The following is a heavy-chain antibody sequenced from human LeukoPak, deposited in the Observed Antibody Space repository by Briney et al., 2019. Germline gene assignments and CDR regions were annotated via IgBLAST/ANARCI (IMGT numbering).Heavy chain of an antibody. D-gene: IGHD6-19*01. V-gene: IGHV3-74*01. CDR3: ARPAVAGLRAGGYDY. CDR2: ISSDGSII. CDR1: GFSFSSYW. Sequence: RTGGSLRLPCAASGFSFSSYWMHWVRQAPGKGLVWVSRISSDGSIINYADSVKGRFTISRDNAKNTLYLQMNSLRVEDTAVYYCARPAVAGLRAGGYDYWGQGTLVTVSS. J-gene: IGHJ4*02.